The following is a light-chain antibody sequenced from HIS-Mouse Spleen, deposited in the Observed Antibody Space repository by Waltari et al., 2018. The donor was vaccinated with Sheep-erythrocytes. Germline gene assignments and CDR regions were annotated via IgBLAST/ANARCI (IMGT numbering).Light chain of an antibody. CDR2: LGY. V-gene: IGKV2-28*01. CDR3: MQALQPPT. J-gene: IGKJ5*01. Sequence: DIVMTQSPLSLPVTPGEPASISCRSSQSLLHSNGYNYLDWYLQKPGQSPQLMIYLGYNGASGVPDRCSGSGSGTDVTLKSSRVEAEDVGFYYCMQALQPPTFGQGTRLEIK. CDR1: QSLLHSNGYNY.